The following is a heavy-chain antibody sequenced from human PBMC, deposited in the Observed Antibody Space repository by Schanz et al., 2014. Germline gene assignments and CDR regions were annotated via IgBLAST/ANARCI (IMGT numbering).Heavy chain of an antibody. CDR3: ARGGAYRSPSPVFYFDY. V-gene: IGHV1-46*01. J-gene: IGHJ4*02. D-gene: IGHD6-6*01. CDR2: INPSGVST. Sequence: QVQLIQSGPEVKKPGASVKVSCKASGYIFTSYSMHWVRQAPGQGLEWLGIINPSGVSTSSAQEFQGRVTMTRDTSTSTLQMELSSLRSEDTAVYYCARGGAYRSPSPVFYFDYWGQGTLVTVSS. CDR1: GYIFTSYS.